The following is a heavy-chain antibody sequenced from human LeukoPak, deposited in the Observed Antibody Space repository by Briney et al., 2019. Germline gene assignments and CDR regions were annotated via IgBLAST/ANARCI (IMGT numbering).Heavy chain of an antibody. D-gene: IGHD3-10*01. Sequence: GGSLRLSCAASGFTFSSYWMSWVRQAPGKGLEWVANIKQDGSEKYYVDSVKGRFTISRDNAKNSLYLQMNSLRAEDAAVYYCARMTEGGYFDYWGQGTLVTVSS. V-gene: IGHV3-7*01. CDR2: IKQDGSEK. J-gene: IGHJ4*02. CDR3: ARMTEGGYFDY. CDR1: GFTFSSYW.